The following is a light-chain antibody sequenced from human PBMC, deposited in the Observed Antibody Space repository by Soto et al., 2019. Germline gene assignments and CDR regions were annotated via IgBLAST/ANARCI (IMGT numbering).Light chain of an antibody. Sequence: IVMTQSPATRSVSPVEIATLSFMASQSVSSDLAWYHQKTPQPPSLIIYYTSTRATGFPASFSGGGSGTDFTLTISSLQSEDSAFYYCQQYNKWPITFGQGTKVDI. J-gene: IGKJ1*01. V-gene: IGKV3-15*01. CDR1: QSVSSD. CDR2: YTS. CDR3: QQYNKWPIT.